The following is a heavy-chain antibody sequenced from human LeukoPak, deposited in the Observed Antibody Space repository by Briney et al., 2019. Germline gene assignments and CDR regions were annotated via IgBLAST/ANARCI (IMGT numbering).Heavy chain of an antibody. Sequence: GGPLRLSCAASGFTFSSYGMHWVRQAPGKRLEWVAVIWSDGSTKYYADSVKGRFTISRDNSKNTLYLQMNSLRAEDTAVYYCARGQPPSYYDMDVWGQGTTVTVSS. CDR2: IWSDGSTK. CDR3: ARGQPPSYYDMDV. V-gene: IGHV3-33*01. D-gene: IGHD6-13*01. CDR1: GFTFSSYG. J-gene: IGHJ6*02.